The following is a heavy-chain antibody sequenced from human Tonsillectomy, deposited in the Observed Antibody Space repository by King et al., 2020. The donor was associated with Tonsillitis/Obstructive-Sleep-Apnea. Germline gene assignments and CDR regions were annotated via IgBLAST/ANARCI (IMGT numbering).Heavy chain of an antibody. Sequence: QLVQSGAEVKKPGASVKVSCKASGYTFSNYGISWVRQAPGQGREWMGWISAYNGYTNSAQKLQGRVTMTTDTSTSTAFMELRSLRSDDTAVYYCARDSMSHYYDSSAYYPFEHWGQGTLVTVPS. V-gene: IGHV1-18*01. D-gene: IGHD3-22*01. J-gene: IGHJ4*02. CDR3: ARDSMSHYYDSSAYYPFEH. CDR2: ISAYNGYT. CDR1: GYTFSNYG.